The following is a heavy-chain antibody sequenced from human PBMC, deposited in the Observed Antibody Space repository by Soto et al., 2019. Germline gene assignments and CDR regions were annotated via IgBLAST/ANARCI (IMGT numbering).Heavy chain of an antibody. CDR1: GFTFSSYG. CDR3: AKDQVGRATPVWGMDV. J-gene: IGHJ6*02. D-gene: IGHD2-15*01. Sequence: GGSLRLSCAASGFTFSSYGMHWVRQAPGKGLEWVAVISYDGSNKYYADSVKGRFTISRDNSKNTLYLQMNSLRAEDTAVYYCAKDQVGRATPVWGMDVWGQGTTVTVSS. CDR2: ISYDGSNK. V-gene: IGHV3-30*18.